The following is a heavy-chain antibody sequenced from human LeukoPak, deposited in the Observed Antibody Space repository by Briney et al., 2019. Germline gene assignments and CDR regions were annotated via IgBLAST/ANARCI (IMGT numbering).Heavy chain of an antibody. CDR2: IYYSGST. Sequence: SETLSLTCTVSGGSISSYYWSWIRQPPGKGLEWIGYIYYSGSTNYNPSLKSRVTISVDTSKNQFSLKLSSATAADTAVYYCARATMFYGGRDAFDIWGQGTMVTVSS. J-gene: IGHJ3*02. V-gene: IGHV4-59*01. CDR3: ARATMFYGGRDAFDI. CDR1: GGSISSYY. D-gene: IGHD4-23*01.